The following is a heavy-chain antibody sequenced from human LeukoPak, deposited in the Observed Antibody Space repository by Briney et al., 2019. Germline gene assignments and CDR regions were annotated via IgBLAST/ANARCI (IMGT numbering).Heavy chain of an antibody. J-gene: IGHJ3*02. V-gene: IGHV3-7*01. Sequence: GGSLRLSCAASGFTFSSYWMSWVRQAPGKGLEWVANIKQDGSEKYYVDSVKGRFTISRDNAKNSLYLQMNSLRAEDTAVYYCARDYGVDIYYDSSGYRGDAFDIWGQGTMVTVSS. CDR2: IKQDGSEK. CDR3: ARDYGVDIYYDSSGYRGDAFDI. CDR1: GFTFSSYW. D-gene: IGHD3-22*01.